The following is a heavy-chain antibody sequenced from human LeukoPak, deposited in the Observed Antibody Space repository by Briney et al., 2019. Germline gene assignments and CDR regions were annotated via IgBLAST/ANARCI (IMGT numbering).Heavy chain of an antibody. CDR1: GGSFSAYY. D-gene: IGHD3-10*01. J-gene: IGHJ4*02. CDR3: ARPRVRGIIIRGFDY. Sequence: SETLSLTCAVYGGSFSAYYWSWIRQPPGKGLEWIGAINHSGSTNYNPSLKSRVTISVDTSKNQFSLKLSSVTAADTAVYYCARPRVRGIIIRGFDYWGQGTLVTVSS. V-gene: IGHV4-34*01. CDR2: INHSGST.